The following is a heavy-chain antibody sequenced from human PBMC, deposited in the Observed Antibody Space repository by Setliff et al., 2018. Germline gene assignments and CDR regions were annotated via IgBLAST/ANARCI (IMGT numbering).Heavy chain of an antibody. Sequence: SETLSLTCTVSGASVSGNSYYWGWIRQPPGKGLELIASTYYSGGTYYNPSLKSRVSISVDTSKNQFSLKLTSVTAADTAVYYCARAPRFFHTTGSYFDFWGQGTLVTVSS. J-gene: IGHJ4*02. CDR3: ARAPRFFHTTGSYFDF. V-gene: IGHV4-39*07. D-gene: IGHD1-1*01. CDR2: TYYSGGT. CDR1: GASVSGNSYY.